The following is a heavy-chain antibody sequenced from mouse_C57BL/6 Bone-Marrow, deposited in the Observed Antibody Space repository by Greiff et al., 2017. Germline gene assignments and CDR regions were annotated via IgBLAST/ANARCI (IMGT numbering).Heavy chain of an antibody. D-gene: IGHD2-4*01. J-gene: IGHJ3*01. CDR2: IDPSDSYT. V-gene: IGHV1-59*01. CDR3: ARGAFYDYDVEAY. CDR1: GYTFTSYW. Sequence: VKLQQPGAELVRPGTSVKLSCKASGYTFTSYWMHWVKQRPGQGLEWIGVIDPSDSYTNYNQKFKGKATLTVDTSSSTAYMQLSSLTSEDSAVYYCARGAFYDYDVEAYWGQGTLVTVSA.